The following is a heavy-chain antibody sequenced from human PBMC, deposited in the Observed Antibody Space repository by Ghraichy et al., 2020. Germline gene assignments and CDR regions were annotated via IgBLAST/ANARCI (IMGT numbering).Heavy chain of an antibody. CDR3: ARGVTYYYGSGTVHYFDY. CDR1: GYTFTGYY. CDR2: INPNSGGT. J-gene: IGHJ4*02. Sequence: ASVKVSCKASGYTFTGYYMHWVRQAPGQGLEWMGWINPNSGGTNYAQKFQGRVTMTRDTSISTAYMELSRLRSDDTAVYYCARGVTYYYGSGTVHYFDYWGQGTLVTVSS. V-gene: IGHV1-2*02. D-gene: IGHD3-10*01.